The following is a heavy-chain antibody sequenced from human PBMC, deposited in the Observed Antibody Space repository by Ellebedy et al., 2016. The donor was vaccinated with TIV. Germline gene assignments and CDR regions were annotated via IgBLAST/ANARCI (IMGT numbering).Heavy chain of an antibody. CDR3: AREGSGYDILTGYYIYYYGMDV. J-gene: IGHJ6*02. CDR1: GFTFSTYW. Sequence: GESLKISCAASGFTFSTYWMHWVRQAPGKGLVWVSHINTDGSTTRYADSVKGRFTISRDNAKNTLYLQMNSLRAEDTAVYYCAREGSGYDILTGYYIYYYGMDVWGQGTTVTVSS. V-gene: IGHV3-74*01. CDR2: INTDGSTT. D-gene: IGHD3-9*01.